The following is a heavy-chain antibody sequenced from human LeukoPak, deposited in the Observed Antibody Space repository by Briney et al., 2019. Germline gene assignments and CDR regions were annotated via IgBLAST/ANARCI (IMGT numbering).Heavy chain of an antibody. Sequence: ASVKVSCKASGGTFSSYAISWVRQAPGQGLEWMGGIIPILGIANYAQKFQGRVTITADKSTSTAYMELSRLRSEDTAVYYCARAGIKTTYYYDSSGYWVFDYWGQGTLVTVSS. D-gene: IGHD3-22*01. J-gene: IGHJ4*02. CDR1: GGTFSSYA. V-gene: IGHV1-69*10. CDR2: IIPILGIA. CDR3: ARAGIKTTYYYDSSGYWVFDY.